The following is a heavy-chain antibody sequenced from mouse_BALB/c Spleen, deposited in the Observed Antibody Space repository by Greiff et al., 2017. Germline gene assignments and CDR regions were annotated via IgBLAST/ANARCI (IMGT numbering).Heavy chain of an antibody. J-gene: IGHJ2*01. V-gene: IGHV1S22*01. Sequence: LQQPGSELVRPGASVKLSCKASGYTFTSYWMHWVKQRPGQGLEWIGNIYPGSGSTNYDEKFKSKATLTVDTSSSTAYMQLSSLTSEDSAVYYCTRVGVRPYFDYWGQGTTLTVSS. CDR3: TRVGVRPYFDY. CDR1: GYTFTSYW. CDR2: IYPGSGST. D-gene: IGHD1-2*01.